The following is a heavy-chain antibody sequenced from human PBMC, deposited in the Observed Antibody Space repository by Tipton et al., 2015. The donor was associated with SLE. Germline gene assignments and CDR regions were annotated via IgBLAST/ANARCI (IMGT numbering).Heavy chain of an antibody. CDR2: IYYSGST. D-gene: IGHD6-13*01. J-gene: IGHJ1*01. CDR1: GGSISSYY. V-gene: IGHV4-59*12. CDR3: ARGRSSSWYGAEYFQH. Sequence: TLSLTCTVSGGSISSYYWSWIRQPPGKGLEWIGYIYYSGSTNYNPSLKSRVTISVDTSKNQFSLKLSSVTAADTAVYYCARGRSSSWYGAEYFQHWGQGTLVTVSS.